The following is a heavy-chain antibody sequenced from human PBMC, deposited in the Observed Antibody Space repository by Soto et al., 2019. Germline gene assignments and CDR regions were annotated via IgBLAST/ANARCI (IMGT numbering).Heavy chain of an antibody. D-gene: IGHD6-13*01. V-gene: IGHV4-34*01. CDR3: ARGKRGSSWYRGEEKYYYYGMDV. Sequence: PSETLSLTCTVSVGSITGYYWSWIRQPPGKGLEWIGEIHHSGSTNYNPSLKSRVTFSIDTSKRQFSLKVRSVTAADTAVYYCARGKRGSSWYRGEEKYYYYGMDVWGQGTPVTVSS. CDR2: IHHSGST. CDR1: VGSITGYY. J-gene: IGHJ6*02.